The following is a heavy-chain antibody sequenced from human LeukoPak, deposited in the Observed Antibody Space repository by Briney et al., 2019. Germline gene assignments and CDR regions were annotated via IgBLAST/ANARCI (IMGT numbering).Heavy chain of an antibody. CDR3: ARLYALPGNFDS. V-gene: IGHV5-51*01. J-gene: IGHJ4*02. CDR1: GYRFTSYW. D-gene: IGHD5/OR15-5a*01. Sequence: GESLKISCKGSGYRFTSYWIGWVRQMPGKGLEWMGIIYPGDSDTRYSPSFQGQVTISADKSITTAYLQWGSLKASDTAMYYYARLYALPGNFDSWGQGTLVTVSS. CDR2: IYPGDSDT.